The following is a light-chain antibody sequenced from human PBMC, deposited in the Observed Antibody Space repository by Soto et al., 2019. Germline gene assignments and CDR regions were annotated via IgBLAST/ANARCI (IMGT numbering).Light chain of an antibody. CDR2: EVT. J-gene: IGLJ7*01. Sequence: QSALTQPASVSGSPGQSITISCTGTSSDVGSHNLVSWYQQHPGQAPKLMIYEVTKRPLGVSTRFSASKSGNTASLTISGRQADDEAVYYCCSYGHSGAVFGGGTQLTVL. CDR1: SSDVGSHNL. CDR3: CSYGHSGAV. V-gene: IGLV2-23*02.